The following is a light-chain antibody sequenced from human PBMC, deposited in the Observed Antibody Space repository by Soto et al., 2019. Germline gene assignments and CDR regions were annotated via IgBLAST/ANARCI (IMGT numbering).Light chain of an antibody. CDR3: QQYRSSPPWT. V-gene: IGKV3-20*01. Sequence: EIVLTQSPGTLYLSPGERATLSCRASQSVSTSYLAWYQQKPGQAPRLLIYGASSRATGIPDRFSGSGSGTEFTLTISRLEPEDFSVYCCQQYRSSPPWTFGQGTTVEIK. CDR1: QSVSTSY. CDR2: GAS. J-gene: IGKJ1*01.